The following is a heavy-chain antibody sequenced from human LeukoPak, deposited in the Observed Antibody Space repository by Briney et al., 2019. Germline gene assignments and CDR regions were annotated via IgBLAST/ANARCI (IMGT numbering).Heavy chain of an antibody. CDR1: GGSVSSSNW. Sequence: SGTLSLTCAVSGGSVSSSNWWSWVRQPPGKGLEWIGEIYHSGSTNYNPSLKSRVTISVDTSKNQFSLKLSSVTAADTAVYYCASRNDSSGSFDYWGQGTLVTVSS. D-gene: IGHD3-22*01. J-gene: IGHJ4*02. CDR2: IYHSGST. CDR3: ASRNDSSGSFDY. V-gene: IGHV4-4*02.